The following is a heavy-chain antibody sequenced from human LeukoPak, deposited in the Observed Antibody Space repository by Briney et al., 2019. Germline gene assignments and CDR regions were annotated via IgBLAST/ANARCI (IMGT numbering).Heavy chain of an antibody. CDR2: MYPGDYDP. CDR3: ARISLRSSSWYFFDAFDI. J-gene: IGHJ3*02. Sequence: GESLKISCKGSGDSFTKFWIGWVRQMPGKGLEWMRIMYPGDYDPRYSPSFQGQVTISADKSISTAYLQWSSLKASDTPMYYCARISLRSSSWYFFDAFDIWGQGIMVTVSS. V-gene: IGHV5-51*01. D-gene: IGHD6-13*01. CDR1: GDSFTKFW.